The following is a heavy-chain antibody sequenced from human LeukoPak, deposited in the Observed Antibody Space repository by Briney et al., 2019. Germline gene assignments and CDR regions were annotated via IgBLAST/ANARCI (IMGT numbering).Heavy chain of an antibody. D-gene: IGHD2-2*01. Sequence: ASVKVSCKASGYTFTSYAMHWVRQTPGQRLEWMGWINAGNGNTKYSQEFQGRVTITRDTSASTAYMELSSLRSEDMAVYYCARGSLYCSSTSCYRNNWFDPWGQGTLVTVSS. J-gene: IGHJ5*02. CDR2: INAGNGNT. V-gene: IGHV1-3*03. CDR3: ARGSLYCSSTSCYRNNWFDP. CDR1: GYTFTSYA.